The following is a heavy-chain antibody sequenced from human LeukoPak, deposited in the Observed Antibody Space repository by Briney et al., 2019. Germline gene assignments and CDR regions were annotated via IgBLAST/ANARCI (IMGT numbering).Heavy chain of an antibody. Sequence: GGSLRLFCAASGFTFSGYAMNWVRQAPGKGLEWVSGISGSGGRTYYADSVKGRFTISRDIAKNTLYRQMNSLRAEDTGVYYCAKDHYWSIDYWGRGTLVTVSS. J-gene: IGHJ4*02. D-gene: IGHD3-3*01. CDR2: ISGSGGRT. V-gene: IGHV3-23*01. CDR1: GFTFSGYA. CDR3: AKDHYWSIDY.